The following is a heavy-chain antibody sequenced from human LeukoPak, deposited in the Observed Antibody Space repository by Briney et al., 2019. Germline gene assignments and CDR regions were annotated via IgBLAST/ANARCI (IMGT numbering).Heavy chain of an antibody. CDR2: INPNSGGT. CDR3: ARDKPAEAALDF. V-gene: IGHV1-2*02. Sequence: ASVTVSCTASGYTFTGYYIHWVRQAPGQGLEWMSWINPNSGGTNYAQKFQGRVTMARDRSINTAYMDLRSLTYDDTAVYYCARDKPAEAALDFWGQGTLVTVSS. J-gene: IGHJ4*02. CDR1: GYTFTGYY.